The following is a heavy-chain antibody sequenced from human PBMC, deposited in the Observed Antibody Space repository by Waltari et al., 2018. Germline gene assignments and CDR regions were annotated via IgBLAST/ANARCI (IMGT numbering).Heavy chain of an antibody. CDR1: GGAISSYY. Sequence: QVQLQESGPGLVKPSETLSLTCPVSGGAISSYYWSWIRPPAGKGLEWIGRIYTSGSTNYNLSLKSRVTMSVDTSKNQFSLKLSSVTAADTAVYYCARGQVSAVAGTANYYYGMDVWGQGTTVTVSS. D-gene: IGHD6-19*01. CDR2: IYTSGST. J-gene: IGHJ6*02. V-gene: IGHV4-4*07. CDR3: ARGQVSAVAGTANYYYGMDV.